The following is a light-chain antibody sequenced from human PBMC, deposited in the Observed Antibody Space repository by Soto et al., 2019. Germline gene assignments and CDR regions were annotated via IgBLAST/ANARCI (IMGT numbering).Light chain of an antibody. CDR3: QQYYTTPT. CDR2: GTS. CDR1: QSIRLY. V-gene: IGKV1-39*01. J-gene: IGKJ2*01. Sequence: DIQMTQSPSSLSASVGDRVTITCRASQSIRLYLNWYQQKPGKAPKVLIYGTSTLQSGVPSRFSGSGSGTEFTLTISSLQPEDFATYYCQQYYTTPTFGQGTKLEI.